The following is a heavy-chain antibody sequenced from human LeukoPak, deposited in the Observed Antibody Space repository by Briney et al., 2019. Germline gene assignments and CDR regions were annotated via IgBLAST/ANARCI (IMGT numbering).Heavy chain of an antibody. V-gene: IGHV3-11*01. D-gene: IGHD6-19*01. J-gene: IGHJ4*02. CDR2: ISSSGSTI. CDR3: AKLSHSGWPNTFDY. Sequence: GGSLRLSCAASGFTFSDYYMSWIRQAPGKGLEWVSYISSSGSTIYYADSVKGRFTISRDNAKNSLYLQMNSLRAEDTAVYYCAKLSHSGWPNTFDYWGQGTLVTVSS. CDR1: GFTFSDYY.